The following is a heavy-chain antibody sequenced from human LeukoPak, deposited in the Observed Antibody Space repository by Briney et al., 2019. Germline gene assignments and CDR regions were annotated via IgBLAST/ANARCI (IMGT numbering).Heavy chain of an antibody. CDR2: INHSGNS. D-gene: IGHD1-26*01. CDR3: GMFAVIVGDGLDI. V-gene: IGHV4-34*01. Sequence: SETLSLTCAVYGGSFSDYYFTWIRQPPGKGLEWIGDINHSGNSSYNESLKSRVTISVDTSKNQVSLELNSVTAADTAVYYCGMFAVIVGDGLDIWGQGTVVTVSS. CDR1: GGSFSDYY. J-gene: IGHJ3*02.